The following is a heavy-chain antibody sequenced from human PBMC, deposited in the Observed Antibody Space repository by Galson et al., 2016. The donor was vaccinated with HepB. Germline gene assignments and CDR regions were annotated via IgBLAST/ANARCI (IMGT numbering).Heavy chain of an antibody. CDR2: IIPMFDTA. D-gene: IGHD1-1*01. CDR3: AREQLGGGYCFDY. V-gene: IGHV1-69*06. J-gene: IGHJ4*02. CDR1: GGNFSSYG. Sequence: SVKVSCKASGGNFSSYGINWVRQAPGQGLEWMGRIIPMFDTAKSAQKFQNRVTLTADKSTSTAYMELSSLRSEDTAVYYCAREQLGGGYCFDYWGQGTLVTVSS.